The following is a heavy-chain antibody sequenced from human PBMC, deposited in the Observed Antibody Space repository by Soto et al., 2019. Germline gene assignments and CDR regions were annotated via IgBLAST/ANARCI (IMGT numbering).Heavy chain of an antibody. D-gene: IGHD2-15*01. Sequence: ASVKVSCKASGYTFTSYAMHWVRQAPGQRLEWMGWINAGNGNTKYSQKFQGRVTITRDTSASTAYMELSSLRSEDTAVYYCARELGGGPAPDYYHYYGMDVWGQGTTVTVSS. CDR1: GYTFTSYA. CDR3: ARELGGGPAPDYYHYYGMDV. CDR2: INAGNGNT. V-gene: IGHV1-3*01. J-gene: IGHJ6*02.